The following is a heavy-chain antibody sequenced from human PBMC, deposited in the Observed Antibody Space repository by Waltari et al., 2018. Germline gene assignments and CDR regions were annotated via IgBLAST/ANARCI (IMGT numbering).Heavy chain of an antibody. J-gene: IGHJ6*02. CDR3: ARELYSSSGEDV. Sequence: QVQLVQSGAEVKKPGASVKVSCKASGYTFTSYGISWVRQAPGQGLEWMGRINPNSGGTNYAQKFQGRVTMTRDTSISTAYMELSRLRSDDTAVYYCARELYSSSGEDVWGQGTTVTVSS. V-gene: IGHV1-2*06. D-gene: IGHD6-13*01. CDR1: GYTFTSYG. CDR2: INPNSGGT.